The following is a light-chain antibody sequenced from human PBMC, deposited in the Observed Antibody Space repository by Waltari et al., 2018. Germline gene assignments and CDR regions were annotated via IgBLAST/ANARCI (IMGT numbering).Light chain of an antibody. Sequence: DVQVTLSPASLSASIGYRITITCRASQGIKNYLAWFQQRPGEAPKPLIYAASDLESGVPARFSGSGSGTDFTLTISSLQPEDFATYYCQQYKSYPLTFGGGTKVEI. J-gene: IGKJ4*01. CDR3: QQYKSYPLT. CDR1: QGIKNY. V-gene: IGKV1-16*01. CDR2: AAS.